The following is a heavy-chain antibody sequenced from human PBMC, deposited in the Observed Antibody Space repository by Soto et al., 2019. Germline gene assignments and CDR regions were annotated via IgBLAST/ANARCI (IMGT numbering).Heavy chain of an antibody. V-gene: IGHV1-18*01. D-gene: IGHD2-8*01. J-gene: IGHJ4*02. CDR3: ARDGRRYCTNGVCYQDMDY. CDR1: GYTFTSYG. Sequence: VKVSCKASGYTFTSYGISWVRQAPGQGLEWMGWISAYNGNTNYAQKLQGRVTMTTDTSTSTAYMELRSLRSDDTAVYYCARDGRRYCTNGVCYQDMDYWGQGTLVTVSS. CDR2: ISAYNGNT.